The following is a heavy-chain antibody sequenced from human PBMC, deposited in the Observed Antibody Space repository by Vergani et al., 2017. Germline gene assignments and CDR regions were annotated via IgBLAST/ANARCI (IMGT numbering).Heavy chain of an antibody. CDR1: GFTSAGYA. J-gene: IGHJ6*02. CDR3: ARVGGGSSKYYYYGMDV. CDR2: ISWNSNSI. D-gene: IGHD2-2*01. V-gene: IGHV3-9*02. Sequence: EVQLEESGGGLVLPGRSLRLSCVASGFTSAGYAMHWVRQAPGKGLEWVSGISWNSNSIGYADSVKGRFTISRDNAKNSLYLQMNSLRAEDTALYYCARVGGGSSKYYYYGMDVWGQGTTVTVSS.